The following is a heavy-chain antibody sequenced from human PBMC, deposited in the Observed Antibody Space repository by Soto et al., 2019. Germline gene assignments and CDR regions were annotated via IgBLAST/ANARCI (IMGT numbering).Heavy chain of an antibody. CDR3: ARDGYCSSTSCFSLTVY. Sequence: ASVKVSCKASGYTFTSYGISWVRQAPGQGLEWMGWISAYNGNTNYAQKLQGRVTMTTDTSTSTAYMELRSLRSDDTAVYYCARDGYCSSTSCFSLTVYWGQGTLVTVSS. CDR1: GYTFTSYG. D-gene: IGHD2-2*03. J-gene: IGHJ4*02. V-gene: IGHV1-18*01. CDR2: ISAYNGNT.